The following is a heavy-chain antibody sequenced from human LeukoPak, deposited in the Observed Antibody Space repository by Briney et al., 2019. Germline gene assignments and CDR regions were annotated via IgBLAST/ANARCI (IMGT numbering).Heavy chain of an antibody. V-gene: IGHV5-51*01. CDR3: ARHETGPYFDY. Sequence: GESLKISCQGSGSRFTSYWIGWVRQLPGKGLECMGIIYPGDSDTRYSPSFQGQVTISADRSISTAYLQWSSLKASDTAMYYCARHETGPYFDYWGQGTLVTVSS. J-gene: IGHJ4*02. CDR1: GSRFTSYW. D-gene: IGHD1-1*01. CDR2: IYPGDSDT.